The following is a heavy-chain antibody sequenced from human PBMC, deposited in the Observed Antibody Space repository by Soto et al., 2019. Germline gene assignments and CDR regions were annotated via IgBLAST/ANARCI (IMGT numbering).Heavy chain of an antibody. CDR1: GGSISTGGYY. CDR2: FYYSGST. J-gene: IGHJ5*02. CDR3: ARSVFP. V-gene: IGHV4-31*03. Sequence: TSETLSLTCTVSGGSISTGGYYRNWIRQHPGKGLEWIGYFYYSGSTYYNPSLKSRVTISVNTSKNQFSLKLSSVTAADTAVYYCARSVFPWGQGTLVTVSS.